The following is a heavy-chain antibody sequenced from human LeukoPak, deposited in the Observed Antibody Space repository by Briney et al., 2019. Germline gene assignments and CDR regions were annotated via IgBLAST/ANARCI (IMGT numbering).Heavy chain of an antibody. V-gene: IGHV1-69*05. J-gene: IGHJ4*02. CDR1: GGTFSSYA. CDR3: ARTDYGDPYLDY. CDR2: IIPIFGTA. Sequence: ASVKVSCKASGGTFSSYAISWVRQAPGQGLEWMGRIIPIFGTANYAQKFQGRVTITTDESTSTAYMELSSLRSEDTAVYYCARTDYGDPYLDYWGQGTLVTVSS. D-gene: IGHD4-17*01.